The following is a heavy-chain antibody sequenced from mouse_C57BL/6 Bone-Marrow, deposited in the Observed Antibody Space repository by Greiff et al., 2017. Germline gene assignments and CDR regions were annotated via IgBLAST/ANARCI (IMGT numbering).Heavy chain of an antibody. CDR3: ARETTVVATDY. CDR2: IFPGSGST. D-gene: IGHD1-1*01. J-gene: IGHJ2*01. Sequence: QVQLQQSGPELVKPGASVKISCKASGYTFTDYYINWVKQRPGQGLEWIGWIFPGSGSTYYNEKFKGKATLTVDKSSSTAYVLLSSLTSEDSAVYFCARETTVVATDYWGQGTTRTVSS. CDR1: GYTFTDYY. V-gene: IGHV1-75*01.